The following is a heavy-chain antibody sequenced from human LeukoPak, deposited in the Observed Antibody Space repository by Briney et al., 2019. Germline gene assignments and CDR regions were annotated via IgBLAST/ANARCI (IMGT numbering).Heavy chain of an antibody. D-gene: IGHD3-10*02. CDR3: AELGITMTGGV. CDR1: GFTFSSYE. Sequence: GGSLRLSCAASGFTFSSYEMNWVRQAPGKGLEWVSYISSSGSAIYYADSVKGRFTISRDNAKNSLYLQMNSLRAEDTAVYYCAELGITMTGGVWGKGTTVTISS. V-gene: IGHV3-48*03. J-gene: IGHJ6*04. CDR2: ISSSGSAI.